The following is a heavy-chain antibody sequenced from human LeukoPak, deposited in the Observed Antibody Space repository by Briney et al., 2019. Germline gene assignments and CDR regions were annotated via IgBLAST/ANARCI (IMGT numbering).Heavy chain of an antibody. CDR2: IYPGDSDT. Sequence: GESLKISCKGSGYSFTSYWIGWVRQMPGKGLEWMGIIYPGDSDTRYSPSFQGQVTISADKSISTAYLQWSSLKASDTAMYYCARTVAAAHDAFDIWGQGTMVTVSS. J-gene: IGHJ3*02. D-gene: IGHD6-13*01. CDR1: GYSFTSYW. V-gene: IGHV5-51*01. CDR3: ARTVAAAHDAFDI.